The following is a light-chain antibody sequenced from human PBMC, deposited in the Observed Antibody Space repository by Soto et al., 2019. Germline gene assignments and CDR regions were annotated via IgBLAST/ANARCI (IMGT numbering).Light chain of an antibody. J-gene: IGKJ1*01. CDR3: QQYNSFWK. CDR1: QSISSW. Sequence: DIQMTQSPSTLSASVVDRVTITSRASQSISSWLAWYQQKPGKAPKLLIYDASSLESGVPSRFSGSGSGTEFTLTITSLQPDDFATYYCQQYNSFWKFGQGTKVDIK. CDR2: DAS. V-gene: IGKV1-5*01.